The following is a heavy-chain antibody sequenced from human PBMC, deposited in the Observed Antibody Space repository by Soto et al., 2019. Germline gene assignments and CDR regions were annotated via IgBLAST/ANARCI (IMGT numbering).Heavy chain of an antibody. CDR3: ASHTSGWHYYDY. Sequence: QVQLVESGGGLVKPGGSLRLSCAAYGFNFSDHYMNWIRQAPGKGLEWVSNISGSSRYTNFADSVKGLFTIFRDNAKNSLYLQMNSLRDEDTAVYYCASHTSGWHYYDYWGHGTTVTVSS. V-gene: IGHV3-11*06. D-gene: IGHD6-19*01. J-gene: IGHJ4*01. CDR1: GFNFSDHY. CDR2: ISGSSRYT.